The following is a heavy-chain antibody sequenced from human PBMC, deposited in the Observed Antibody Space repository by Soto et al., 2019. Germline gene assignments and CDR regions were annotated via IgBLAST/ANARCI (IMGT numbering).Heavy chain of an antibody. D-gene: IGHD2-21*01. J-gene: IGHJ3*02. CDR1: GFTFSSYW. CDR2: INSDGSST. CDR3: ARGDCGGECYPGDEDAFDI. V-gene: IGHV3-74*01. Sequence: GGSLRLSCAASGFTFSSYWMHWVRQAPGKGLVWVSRINSDGSSTSYADSVKGRFTISRDNAKNTLYLQMNSLRAEDTAVYYCARGDCGGECYPGDEDAFDIWGQGTMVTVSS.